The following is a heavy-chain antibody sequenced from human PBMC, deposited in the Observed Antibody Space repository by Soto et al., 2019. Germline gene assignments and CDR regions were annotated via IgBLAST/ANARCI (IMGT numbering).Heavy chain of an antibody. CDR2: IYPGDSDT. CDR3: ARQGSNGAYYYGMDV. D-gene: IGHD2-8*01. V-gene: IGHV5-51*01. J-gene: IGHJ6*02. Sequence: GESLKISCKGSGYRFSSYWIAWVRQMPVKGLEWMGIIYPGDSDTRYSPSFQGQVTMSVDKSNNTAYLHGSSLKASDTARYYCARQGSNGAYYYGMDVWGQGTTVTVSS. CDR1: GYRFSSYW.